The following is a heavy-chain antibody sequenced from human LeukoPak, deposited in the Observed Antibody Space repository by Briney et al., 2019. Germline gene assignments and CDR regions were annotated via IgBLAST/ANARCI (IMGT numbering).Heavy chain of an antibody. Sequence: PGGSLRLSCAASGFTFNDYYMSWIRQAPGKGLEWVSYISSSGSTIYYADSVKGRFTISRDNAKNSLYLQMNSLRAEDTAVYYCTGSSWPVYYYYYYMDVWGKGTTVTVSS. V-gene: IGHV3-11*01. CDR2: ISSSGSTI. D-gene: IGHD6-13*01. CDR1: GFTFNDYY. CDR3: TGSSWPVYYYYYYMDV. J-gene: IGHJ6*03.